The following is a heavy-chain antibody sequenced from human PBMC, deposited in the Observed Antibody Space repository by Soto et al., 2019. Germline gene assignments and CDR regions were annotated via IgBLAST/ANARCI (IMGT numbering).Heavy chain of an antibody. Sequence: ASVKVSCKASGYTFTGYYMHWVQQAPGQGLEWMGWINPNSGGTNYAQKFQGRVTMTRDTSISTAYMELSRLRSDDTAVYYCARDKRPYDFWSGYYTNYYGMDVWGQGTTVTVSS. CDR3: ARDKRPYDFWSGYYTNYYGMDV. CDR2: INPNSGGT. V-gene: IGHV1-2*02. D-gene: IGHD3-3*01. J-gene: IGHJ6*02. CDR1: GYTFTGYY.